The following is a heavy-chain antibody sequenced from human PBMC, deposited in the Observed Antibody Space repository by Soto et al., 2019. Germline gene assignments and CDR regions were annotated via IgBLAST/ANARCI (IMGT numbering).Heavy chain of an antibody. Sequence: GGSLRLSCAASGFTFSNHAMHWVRQAPGKGLEWVAIIWFDGSNKYYADSVKGRFTISRDNSKNTLYLQMNSLRAEDTAVYYCARGYRHCGYWGQGALVTVSS. CDR2: IWFDGSNK. CDR3: ARGYRHCGY. V-gene: IGHV3-33*01. J-gene: IGHJ4*02. D-gene: IGHD2-21*01. CDR1: GFTFSNHA.